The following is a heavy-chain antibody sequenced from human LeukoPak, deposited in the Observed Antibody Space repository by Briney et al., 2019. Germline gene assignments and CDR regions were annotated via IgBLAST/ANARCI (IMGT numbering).Heavy chain of an antibody. CDR2: ISYDGSNK. D-gene: IGHD2-2*01. CDR1: GFTFSSYA. Sequence: GGSLRLSCAASGFTFSSYAMHWVRQAPGKGLEWVAVISYDGSNKYYADSVKGRFTISRDNSKNTLYLQMNSLRAEDTAVYYCASLGCIVVVPAAIWDWFDPRGQGAQVA. V-gene: IGHV3-30-3*01. J-gene: IGHJ5*02. CDR3: ASLGCIVVVPAAIWDWFDP.